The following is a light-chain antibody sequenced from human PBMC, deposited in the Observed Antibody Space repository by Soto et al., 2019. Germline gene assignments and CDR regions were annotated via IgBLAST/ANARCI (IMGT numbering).Light chain of an antibody. V-gene: IGKV3-20*01. CDR1: QSVSSNY. CDR3: QQYGTSPIT. Sequence: EIVLTRSPGTLSLSPVERATLSFRASQSVSSNYFAWYQQKPGQAPRRLIYGASSRATGIPDRFSGSGSGTDFTLTISRLEPEDFAVYYCQQYGTSPITFGQGTRLEIK. J-gene: IGKJ5*01. CDR2: GAS.